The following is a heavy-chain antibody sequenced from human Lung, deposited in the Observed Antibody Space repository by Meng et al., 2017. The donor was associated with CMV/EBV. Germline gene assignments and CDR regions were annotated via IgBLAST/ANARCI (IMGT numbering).Heavy chain of an antibody. CDR3: TRRPLGSTRPFDY. D-gene: IGHD1-26*01. J-gene: IGHJ4*02. CDR1: GFNFYGFH. V-gene: IGHV1-2*06. CDR2: INPKNGDP. Sequence: SVXVSXXTSGFNFYGFHIHWVRRAPGQGLEWMGRINPKNGDPKYAQRFEGRVSMTTDTSITTVYMELRSLRSDDTAFYYCTRRPLGSTRPFDYWGQGTLVTVSS.